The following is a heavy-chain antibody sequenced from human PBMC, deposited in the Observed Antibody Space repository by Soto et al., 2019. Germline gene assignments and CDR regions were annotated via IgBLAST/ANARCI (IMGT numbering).Heavy chain of an antibody. CDR2: IYSGGST. J-gene: IGHJ3*02. V-gene: IGHV3-66*01. CDR3: ARVGDIVVVPAAMYAFDI. Sequence: VQLVESGGGLVQPGGSLRLSCAASGFTVSSNYMSWVRQAPGKGLEWVSVIYSGGSTYYEDSVKGRFTISRDNSKNTLYLQMNSLRAEDTAVYYCARVGDIVVVPAAMYAFDIWGQGTMVTVSS. D-gene: IGHD2-2*01. CDR1: GFTVSSNY.